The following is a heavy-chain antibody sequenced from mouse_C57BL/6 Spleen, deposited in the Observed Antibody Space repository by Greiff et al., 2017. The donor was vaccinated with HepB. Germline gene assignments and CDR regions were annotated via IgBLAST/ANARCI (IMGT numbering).Heavy chain of an antibody. D-gene: IGHD4-1*01. CDR2: IYPGDGDT. Sequence: VQLQESGAELVKPGASVKISCKASGYAFSSYWMNWVKQRPGKGLEWIGQIYPGDGDTNYNGKFKGKATLTADKSSSTAYMQLSSLTSEDSAVYFCARPVTGTRAMDYWGQGTSVTVSS. J-gene: IGHJ4*01. CDR3: ARPVTGTRAMDY. V-gene: IGHV1-80*01. CDR1: GYAFSSYW.